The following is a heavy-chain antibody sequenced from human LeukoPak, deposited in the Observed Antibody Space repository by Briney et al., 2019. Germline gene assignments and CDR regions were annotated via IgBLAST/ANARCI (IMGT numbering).Heavy chain of an antibody. CDR2: IHHSGSI. CDR3: ARTTEGGYTYGYFYYYYMDV. J-gene: IGHJ6*03. D-gene: IGHD5-18*01. CDR1: GYSISSGSY. V-gene: IGHV4-38-2*02. Sequence: SETLSLTCTVSGYSISSGSYWGWIRQPPGKGLEWIGSIHHSGSIYNNPSLQSRVTISVDTSKNQFSLKPSSVTAADTAVYYCARTTEGGYTYGYFYYYYMDVWGKGTTVTISS.